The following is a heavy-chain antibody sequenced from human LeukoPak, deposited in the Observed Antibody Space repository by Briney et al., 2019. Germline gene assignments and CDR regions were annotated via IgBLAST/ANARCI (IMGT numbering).Heavy chain of an antibody. Sequence: GGSLRLSCAASGFTFSTYGMHWVRQAPGKGLEWVAVISYDGSNEYYADSVKGRFTTSRDNSKNTLYLRMSSLRAEDTAVYYCAKEFNRGLPDYWGQGTLVTVPS. CDR2: ISYDGSNE. V-gene: IGHV3-30*18. J-gene: IGHJ4*02. D-gene: IGHD2-21*01. CDR3: AKEFNRGLPDY. CDR1: GFTFSTYG.